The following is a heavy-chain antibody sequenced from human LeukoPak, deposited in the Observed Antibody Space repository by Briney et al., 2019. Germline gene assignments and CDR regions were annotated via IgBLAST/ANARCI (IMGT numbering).Heavy chain of an antibody. CDR2: FNPENGNT. CDR1: GGTFSSYA. CDR3: AREHSSSWDQFDY. V-gene: IGHV1-18*01. Sequence: ASVKVSCKASGGTFSSYANSWVRQAPGQGLEWMGWFNPENGNTNYAQKVQGRVTMTADTSTSTSYMELRSLRSDDTAVYYCAREHSSSWDQFDYWGQGTLVTVSS. J-gene: IGHJ4*02. D-gene: IGHD6-13*01.